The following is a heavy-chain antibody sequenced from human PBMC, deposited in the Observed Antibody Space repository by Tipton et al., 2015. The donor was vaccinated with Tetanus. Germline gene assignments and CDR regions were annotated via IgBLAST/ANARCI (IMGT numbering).Heavy chain of an antibody. CDR1: GYTFTGYD. D-gene: IGHD1-26*01. V-gene: IGHV1-18*01. J-gene: IGHJ4*02. CDR2: INTHNGDT. CDR3: VRDKVGGITGFDH. Sequence: QVQLVQSGAEVKRPGASVKVSCKSSGYTFTGYDLSWVRQAPGQGLEWMGWINTHNGDTDYAQRFQDRVTMTTDTSTSTAYMELRGLRADDTAVYFCVRDKVGGITGFDHWGQGTLVTVSS.